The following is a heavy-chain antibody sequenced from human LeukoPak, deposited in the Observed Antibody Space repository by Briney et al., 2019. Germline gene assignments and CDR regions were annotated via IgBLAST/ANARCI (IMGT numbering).Heavy chain of an antibody. Sequence: GGSLRLSCAASGFTFSSYAMHWVRQAPGKGLEYVSSISTDGGSTYYANSVKGRFTISRDNSKNTLYLQMGSLRAEDMAVYYCARGGAYGSGSHYNMNFWGQGTLVTVSS. D-gene: IGHD3-10*01. J-gene: IGHJ4*02. CDR2: ISTDGGST. CDR3: ARGGAYGSGSHYNMNF. V-gene: IGHV3-64*01. CDR1: GFTFSSYA.